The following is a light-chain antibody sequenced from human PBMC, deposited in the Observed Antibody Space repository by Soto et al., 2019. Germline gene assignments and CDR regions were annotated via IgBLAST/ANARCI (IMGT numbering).Light chain of an antibody. V-gene: IGLV2-14*01. CDR2: DVS. CDR1: SSDVGGYNY. CDR3: SSYTSSSLYV. J-gene: IGLJ1*01. Sequence: QSALTQPASVSGSPGQSITISCTGTSSDVGGYNYVSWYQQHPGKAPKLMIYDVSNRPSEVSNRFSGSKSGNTASLTISGLQAEDEADYYCSSYTSSSLYVFGTGTKLTVL.